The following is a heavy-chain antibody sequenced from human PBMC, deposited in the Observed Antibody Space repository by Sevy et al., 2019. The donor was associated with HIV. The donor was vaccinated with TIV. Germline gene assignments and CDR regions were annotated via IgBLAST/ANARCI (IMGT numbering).Heavy chain of an antibody. CDR2: ISGLSNYI. V-gene: IGHV3-21*01. D-gene: IGHD4-17*01. CDR1: GFTFNSFY. Sequence: GGSLRLSCAASGFTFNSFYMNWVRQAPGKGLEWVSSISGLSNYIFYADSLKGRFTISRDNAKNSLYLQMNSLRVEDTAVYYCARWGPSTVYDAFDIWGQGTMVTVSS. J-gene: IGHJ3*02. CDR3: ARWGPSTVYDAFDI.